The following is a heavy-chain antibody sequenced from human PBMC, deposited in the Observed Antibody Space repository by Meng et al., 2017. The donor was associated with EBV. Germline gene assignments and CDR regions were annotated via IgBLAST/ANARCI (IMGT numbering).Heavy chain of an antibody. J-gene: IGHJ5*02. Sequence: QVQVGQAGAGVKKPGASVKVSCKASGCTFTSYDINWVRQATGQGLEWMGWMNPNSGNTGYAQKFQGRVTMTRNTSISTAYMELSSLRSEDTAVYYCARGVGTIFGVVIKNWFDPWGQGTLVTVSS. CDR2: MNPNSGNT. CDR3: ARGVGTIFGVVIKNWFDP. CDR1: GCTFTSYD. V-gene: IGHV1-8*01. D-gene: IGHD3-3*01.